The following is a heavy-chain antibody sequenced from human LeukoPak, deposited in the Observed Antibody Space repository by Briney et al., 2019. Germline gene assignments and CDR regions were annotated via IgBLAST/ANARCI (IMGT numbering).Heavy chain of an antibody. V-gene: IGHV1-69*13. Sequence: ASVKVSCKASGGTFSSYAISWVGQAPGQGLEWMGGIIPIFGTANYAQKFQGRVTITADESTSTAYMELSSLRSEDTAVYYCARVRSYCSSTSCRYNQAFDIWGQGTMVTVSS. D-gene: IGHD2-2*01. CDR1: GGTFSSYA. CDR2: IIPIFGTA. CDR3: ARVRSYCSSTSCRYNQAFDI. J-gene: IGHJ3*02.